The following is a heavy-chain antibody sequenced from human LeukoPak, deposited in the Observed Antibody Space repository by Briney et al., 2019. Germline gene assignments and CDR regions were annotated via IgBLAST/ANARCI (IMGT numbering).Heavy chain of an antibody. V-gene: IGHV3-21*01. D-gene: IGHD3-9*01. J-gene: IGHJ4*02. CDR3: ASGRRGYVILTGQY. Sequence: GGSLRLSCAASGFTFSSYSMNWVRQAPGKGLEWVSSISSSSSYIYYADSVKGRFTISRDNAKNSLYLQMNSLRAEDTAVYYCASGRRGYVILTGQYWGQGTLVTVSS. CDR2: ISSSSSYI. CDR1: GFTFSSYS.